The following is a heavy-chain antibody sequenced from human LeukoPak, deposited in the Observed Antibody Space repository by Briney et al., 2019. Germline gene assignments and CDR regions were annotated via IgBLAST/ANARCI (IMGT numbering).Heavy chain of an antibody. Sequence: GGSLRLSCAASGFTVSSNYMSWARQAPGKGLEWVSAIYSGGSTYYADSVKGRFTISRDNSKNTLYLQMNSLRAEDTAVYYCARVGSGSYYLFDYWGQGTLVTVSS. D-gene: IGHD1-26*01. CDR1: GFTVSSNY. CDR3: ARVGSGSYYLFDY. J-gene: IGHJ4*02. CDR2: IYSGGST. V-gene: IGHV3-53*01.